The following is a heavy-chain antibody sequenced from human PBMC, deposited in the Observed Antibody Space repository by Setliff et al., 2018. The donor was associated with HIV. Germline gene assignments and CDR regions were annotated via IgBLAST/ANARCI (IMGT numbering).Heavy chain of an antibody. Sequence: GASVKVSCKASGYTFTSYDINWVRQATGQGLEWMGWMNPNNLNTNYAQKFQGRVTMTTDTSASTGYMELRSLRSDDTAVYYCARAYYHDSSGYQGFDYWGQGTLVTVSS. D-gene: IGHD3-22*01. J-gene: IGHJ4*02. CDR1: GYTFTSYD. V-gene: IGHV1-18*01. CDR2: MNPNNLNT. CDR3: ARAYYHDSSGYQGFDY.